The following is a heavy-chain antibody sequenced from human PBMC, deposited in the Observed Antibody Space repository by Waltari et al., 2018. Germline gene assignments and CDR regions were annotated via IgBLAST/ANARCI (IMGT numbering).Heavy chain of an antibody. V-gene: IGHV3-72*01. CDR3: ASYPRYDSSGY. CDR2: TRNKANSYTA. Sequence: EVQLVESGGGLVQPGGSLRLSCAASGFTFSDHYMDWVRQAPGKGLEWVGRTRNKANSYTAEYAASVKGRFTISRDDSKNSLYLQMNSLKTEDTAVYYCASYPRYDSSGYWGQGTLVTVSS. D-gene: IGHD3-22*01. CDR1: GFTFSDHY. J-gene: IGHJ4*02.